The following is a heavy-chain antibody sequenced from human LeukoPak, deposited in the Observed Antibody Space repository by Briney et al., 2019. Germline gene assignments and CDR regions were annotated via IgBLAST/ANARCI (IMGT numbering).Heavy chain of an antibody. D-gene: IGHD7-27*01. CDR2: INHRGDT. CDR3: ARGPTISETGYFDY. CDR1: GGSFSTYY. V-gene: IGHV4-34*01. Sequence: SETLSLTCTVYGGSFSTYYWSWIRQSPGKGLEWIAEINHRGDTNYNPSVKSRVTISVDTSKNQFSLKVRSLTAADTAVYYCARGPTISETGYFDYWGQGTLVTVSS. J-gene: IGHJ4*02.